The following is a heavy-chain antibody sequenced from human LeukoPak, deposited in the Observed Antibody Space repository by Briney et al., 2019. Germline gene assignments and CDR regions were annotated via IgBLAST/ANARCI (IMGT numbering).Heavy chain of an antibody. J-gene: IGHJ4*02. CDR1: GYSFTSYW. Sequence: GESLKISCKGSGYSFTSYWIGWVRQMPGKGLEWMGIIYPGDSDTTCSPSFQGQVTISADKSISTAYLQWSSLKASDTAMYYCVAGTYSYYFDFWGQGTLVTVSS. CDR2: IYPGDSDT. D-gene: IGHD3-10*01. CDR3: VAGTYSYYFDF. V-gene: IGHV5-51*01.